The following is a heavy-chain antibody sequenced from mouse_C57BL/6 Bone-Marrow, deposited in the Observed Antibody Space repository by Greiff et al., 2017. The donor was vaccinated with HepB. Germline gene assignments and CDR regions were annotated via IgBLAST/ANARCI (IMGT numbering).Heavy chain of an antibody. Sequence: QVQLQQSGAELVRPGASVKLSCKASGYTFTDYYINWVKQRPGQGLEWIARIYPGSGNTYYNEKFKGKATLTAEKSSSTAYMQRSSLTSEDSAVYFCARSGFITTDFFDYWGQGTTLTVSS. CDR1: GYTFTDYY. CDR2: IYPGSGNT. V-gene: IGHV1-76*01. CDR3: ARSGFITTDFFDY. D-gene: IGHD1-1*01. J-gene: IGHJ2*01.